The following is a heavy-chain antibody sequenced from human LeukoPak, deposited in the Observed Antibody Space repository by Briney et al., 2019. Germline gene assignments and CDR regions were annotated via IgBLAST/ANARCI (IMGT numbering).Heavy chain of an antibody. CDR1: GFTFSSYG. V-gene: IGHV3-30*02. CDR3: AKEKKYYYDSTGYPGYDY. Sequence: HPGGSLRLSCTASGFTFSSYGMHWVRQAPGKGLEWVAFIRYDGSNKYYADSVKGRFTISRDNSKNTLYLQMNSLRAEDTAVYYCAKEKKYYYDSTGYPGYDYWGQGTLVTVSS. J-gene: IGHJ4*02. CDR2: IRYDGSNK. D-gene: IGHD3-22*01.